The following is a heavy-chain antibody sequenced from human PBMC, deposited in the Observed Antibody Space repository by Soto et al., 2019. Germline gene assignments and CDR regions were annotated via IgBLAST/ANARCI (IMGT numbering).Heavy chain of an antibody. CDR1: GFTFRDYT. D-gene: IGHD2-8*01. J-gene: IGHJ4*02. CDR3: ARRTNGYFGY. V-gene: IGHV3-23*05. CDR2: ILSDYNK. Sequence: EVQLLESGGGLVQPGGSLTLSCAASGFTFRDYTMSWVRQAPGKVLESISVILSDYNKYYAGSVRGRFTISRDNSKNMLYLEMNSLRAEDTAVYYCARRTNGYFGYWGQGALVTVSS.